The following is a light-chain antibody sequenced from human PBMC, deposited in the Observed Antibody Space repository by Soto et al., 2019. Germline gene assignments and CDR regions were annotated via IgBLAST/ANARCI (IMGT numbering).Light chain of an antibody. CDR2: SAS. Sequence: DFQMTQSPSSLSASVGDRVTITCRASQAIRNNLAWYQQKPGKLPQLLIYSASTLQSGVPSRFSGSGSGTYFTLTISSLPPEDVATYYCQKCDAAPFTFGPGTTVDIK. J-gene: IGKJ3*01. CDR1: QAIRNN. CDR3: QKCDAAPFT. V-gene: IGKV1-27*01.